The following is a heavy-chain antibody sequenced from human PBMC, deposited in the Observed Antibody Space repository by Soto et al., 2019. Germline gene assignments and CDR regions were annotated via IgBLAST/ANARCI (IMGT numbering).Heavy chain of an antibody. CDR3: TAPTVPTTDHYYGAQV. CDR1: GFTSSRSA. D-gene: IGHD1-1*01. CDR2: VVVGSGYT. V-gene: IGHV1-58*01. J-gene: IGHJ6*01. Sequence: GASVKVSCKSFGFTSSRSAVLWVRQALGQRLEWIGWVVVGSGYTNYAQKFQERATITTDMPTSTVYMELSSLRSDDTGVYYCTAPTVPTTDHYYGAQVWGQGTSVTVSS.